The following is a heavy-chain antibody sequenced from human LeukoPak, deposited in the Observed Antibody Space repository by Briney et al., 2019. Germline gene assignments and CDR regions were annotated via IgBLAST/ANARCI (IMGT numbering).Heavy chain of an antibody. CDR1: GFTFSSYD. D-gene: IGHD3-10*01. Sequence: GGSLRLSCAASGFTFSSYDMHWVRQAPGKGLEWVAFIRYDGSDKLYADSVKGRFTVSRDNSKNTLYLQMNSLRAEDTAIYYCAKRGGTYIGYFDYWGQGTLVTVSS. CDR2: IRYDGSDK. CDR3: AKRGGTYIGYFDY. V-gene: IGHV3-30*02. J-gene: IGHJ4*02.